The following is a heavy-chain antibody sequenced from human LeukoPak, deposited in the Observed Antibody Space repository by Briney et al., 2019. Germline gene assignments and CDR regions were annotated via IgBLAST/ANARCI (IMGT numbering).Heavy chain of an antibody. CDR1: GYTLTELS. D-gene: IGHD3-16*01. V-gene: IGHV1-24*01. Sequence: ASVTVSCKVSGYTLTELSMHWVRQAPGKGLEWMGGFDPEDGETIYAQKFQGRVTMTEDTSTDTAYMELSSLRSEDTAVYYCATRQGAYYYYGMDVWGQGATVTVSS. CDR2: FDPEDGET. J-gene: IGHJ6*02. CDR3: ATRQGAYYYYGMDV.